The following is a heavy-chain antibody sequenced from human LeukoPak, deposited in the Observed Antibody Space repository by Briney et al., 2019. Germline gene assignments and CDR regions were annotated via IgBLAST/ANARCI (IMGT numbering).Heavy chain of an antibody. D-gene: IGHD1-14*01. CDR2: IYYSGTT. Sequence: PSETLSLTCTVSGGSISSFYWRWIRQPPGKGLEWIGHIYYSGTTNYNPSLKSRVTISVDTSKNQFSLKLNYVTAADTAVYYCAKGGPEASAGLTWFDPWGQGTLVTVSS. J-gene: IGHJ5*02. CDR3: AKGGPEASAGLTWFDP. V-gene: IGHV4-59*01. CDR1: GGSISSFY.